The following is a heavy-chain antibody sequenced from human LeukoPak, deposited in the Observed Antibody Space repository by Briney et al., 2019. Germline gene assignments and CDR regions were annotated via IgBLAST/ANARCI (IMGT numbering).Heavy chain of an antibody. D-gene: IGHD4-23*01. CDR1: GGSISSSNW. CDR3: VRVDNGGNYFDY. CDR2: IYHSGNT. Sequence: PSETLSLTCAVSGGSISSSNWWSWVRQPPGKGLEWIGEIYHSGNTNYNPSLKSRLTISADTSKNQFSLRLSSVTAAGTAVYYCVRVDNGGNYFDYWGQGTLVTVSS. V-gene: IGHV4-4*02. J-gene: IGHJ4*02.